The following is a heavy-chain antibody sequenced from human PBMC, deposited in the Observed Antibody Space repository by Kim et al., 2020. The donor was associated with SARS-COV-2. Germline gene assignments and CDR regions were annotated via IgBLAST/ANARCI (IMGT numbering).Heavy chain of an antibody. J-gene: IGHJ6*02. CDR3: TTDRGYDRIYYYGMDV. V-gene: IGHV3-15*01. D-gene: IGHD5-12*01. Sequence: GGSLRLSCAASGFTFSNAWMSWVRQAPGKGLEWVGRIKSKTDGGTTDYAAPVKGRFTISRDDSKNTLYLQMNSLKTEDTAVYYCTTDRGYDRIYYYGMDVWGQGTTVTVSS. CDR1: GFTFSNAW. CDR2: IKSKTDGGTT.